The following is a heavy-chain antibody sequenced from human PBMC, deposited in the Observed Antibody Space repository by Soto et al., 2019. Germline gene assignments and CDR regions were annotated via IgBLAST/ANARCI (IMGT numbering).Heavy chain of an antibody. Sequence: ASVKVSCKASGYTFTSYAMHWVRQAPGQRLEWMGWINAGNGNTKYSQKFQGRVTITRDTSASTAYMELSSLRSEDTAVYYCARDLSPDFQYCSSWYADGYWGHGTLVTVSS. CDR2: INAGNGNT. CDR1: GYTFTSYA. CDR3: ARDLSPDFQYCSSWYADGY. J-gene: IGHJ4*01. D-gene: IGHD6-13*01. V-gene: IGHV1-3*01.